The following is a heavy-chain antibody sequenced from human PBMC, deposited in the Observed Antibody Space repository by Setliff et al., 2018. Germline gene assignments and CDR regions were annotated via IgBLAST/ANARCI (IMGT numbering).Heavy chain of an antibody. J-gene: IGHJ4*02. CDR2: IHTGGGSA. V-gene: IGHV1-46*01. D-gene: IGHD6-13*01. CDR3: ARGGMAAANRKGVFEY. Sequence: ASVKVSCKASGYSFTGYYMHWVRQAPGQGLEWMGIIHTGGGSASYAEKFQGRVTMTRDTSTSTFYMEVNILRSDDTAVYYCARGGMAAANRKGVFEYWGQGTLVTVSS. CDR1: GYSFTGYY.